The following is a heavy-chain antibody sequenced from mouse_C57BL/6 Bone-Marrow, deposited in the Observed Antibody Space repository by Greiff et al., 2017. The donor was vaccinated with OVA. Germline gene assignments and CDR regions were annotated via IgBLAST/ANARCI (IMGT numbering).Heavy chain of an antibody. V-gene: IGHV5-4*01. CDR1: GFTFSSYA. CDR3: ARDRLLRFLYYFDY. D-gene: IGHD1-1*01. Sequence: EVHLVESGGGLVKPGGSLKLSCAASGFTFSSYAMSWVRQTPEKRLEWVATISDGGSYTYYPDNVKGRFTISRDNAKNTLYLQMSHLKYEDTAMYYWARDRLLRFLYYFDYWGQGTTLTVSS. CDR2: ISDGGSYT. J-gene: IGHJ2*01.